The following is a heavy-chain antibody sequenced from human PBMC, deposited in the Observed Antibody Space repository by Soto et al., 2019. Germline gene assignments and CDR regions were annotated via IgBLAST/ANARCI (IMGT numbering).Heavy chain of an antibody. Sequence: SETLSLTCTVSGGSISSGGYYWSWIRQHPGKGLEWIGYIYYSGSTYYNPSLKSRVTISVDTSKNQFSLKLSSVTAADTAVYYCARVPPPFGVAVRNRHYYYMDVWGKGTTVTVSS. CDR1: GGSISSGGYY. J-gene: IGHJ6*03. V-gene: IGHV4-31*03. CDR2: IYYSGST. D-gene: IGHD3-3*01. CDR3: ARVPPPFGVAVRNRHYYYMDV.